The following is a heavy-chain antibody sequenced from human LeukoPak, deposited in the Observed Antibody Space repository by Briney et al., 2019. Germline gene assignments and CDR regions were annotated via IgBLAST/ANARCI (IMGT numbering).Heavy chain of an antibody. Sequence: GASVTVSCKASGYTFTGYYMHWVRQAPGQGLERMGWINPNSGGTNYAQKFQGRVTMTRDTSISTAYMELSRLRSDDTAVYYCARARADFWSGFLWGQGTLVTVSS. CDR3: ARARADFWSGFL. V-gene: IGHV1-2*02. CDR2: INPNSGGT. CDR1: GYTFTGYY. J-gene: IGHJ4*02. D-gene: IGHD3-3*01.